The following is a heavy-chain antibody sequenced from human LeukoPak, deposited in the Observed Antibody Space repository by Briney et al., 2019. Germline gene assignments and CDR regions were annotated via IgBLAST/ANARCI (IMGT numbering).Heavy chain of an antibody. V-gene: IGHV4-59*08. CDR1: GGSINSYY. CDR2: IDYSGST. J-gene: IGHJ4*02. CDR3: ARRRQLESFDY. D-gene: IGHD6-13*01. Sequence: SETLSLTCTVSGGSINSYYWSWIRQPPGKGLEWIGYIDYSGSTKYNPSLKSRVTISVDTSKNQFSLKLSSVTAADTAVYYCARRRQLESFDYWGQGTLVTVSS.